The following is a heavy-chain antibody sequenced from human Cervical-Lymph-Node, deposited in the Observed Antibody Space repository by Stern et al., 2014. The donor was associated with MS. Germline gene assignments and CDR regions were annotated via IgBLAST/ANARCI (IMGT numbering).Heavy chain of an antibody. CDR3: AKDLDDYGNYHFDY. J-gene: IGHJ4*02. CDR1: GFTFSSYG. D-gene: IGHD4-11*01. Sequence: VHLVESGGGVVQPGRSLRLSCVASGFTFSSYGMHWVRQAPGKGLEGEAVISHDGDNKHYGDSVKGRFTISRDSSKNTLYLQLNRLRADDTAVYYCAKDLDDYGNYHFDYWGQGTLVTVSS. V-gene: IGHV3-30*18. CDR2: ISHDGDNK.